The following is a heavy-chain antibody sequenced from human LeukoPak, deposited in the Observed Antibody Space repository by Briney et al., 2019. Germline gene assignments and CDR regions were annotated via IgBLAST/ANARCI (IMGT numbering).Heavy chain of an antibody. J-gene: IGHJ4*02. CDR2: INSDGSST. V-gene: IGHV3-74*01. Sequence: PGGSLRLSCAASGFTFSSYWMHWVRQAPGKGLVWVSRINSDGSSTSYADSVKGRFTISRDNAKDTLYLQMSSLRAEDTAVYYCARVGRDTRVDYFDYWGQGTLVTVSS. CDR1: GFTFSSYW. D-gene: IGHD5-18*01. CDR3: ARVGRDTRVDYFDY.